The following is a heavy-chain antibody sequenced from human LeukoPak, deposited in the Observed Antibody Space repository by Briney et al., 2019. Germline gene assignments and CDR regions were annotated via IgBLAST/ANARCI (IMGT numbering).Heavy chain of an antibody. D-gene: IGHD6-19*01. CDR1: GFPFSSYA. CDR2: ISGSGGST. Sequence: GGSLRLSCAASGFPFSSYAMSWVRQAPGKGLEWVSAISGSGGSTYYADSVKGRFTISRDNSKNTLYLQMNSLRAEDTAVYYCAKEPGYSSGWYGVDYWGQGTLVTVSS. J-gene: IGHJ4*02. V-gene: IGHV3-23*01. CDR3: AKEPGYSSGWYGVDY.